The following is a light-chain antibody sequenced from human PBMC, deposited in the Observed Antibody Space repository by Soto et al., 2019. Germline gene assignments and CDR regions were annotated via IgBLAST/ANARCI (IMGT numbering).Light chain of an antibody. CDR2: DFS. CDR3: SSYANSSPYV. V-gene: IGLV2-14*01. CDR1: SNDVXCYNY. J-gene: IGLJ1*01. Sequence: QTALTQPASVSGSPGQSITISCTGTSNDVXCYNYVSWYQQHPGKAPKLVIYDFSHLTPVIFHRFSGSKSGNTASLTISGLQVEDEADYYCSSYANSSPYVFGAGNKVTV.